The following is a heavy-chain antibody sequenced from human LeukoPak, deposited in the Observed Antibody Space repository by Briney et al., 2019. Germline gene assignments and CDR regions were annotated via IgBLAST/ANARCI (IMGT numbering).Heavy chain of an antibody. V-gene: IGHV4-59*01. CDR2: IYYSGST. Sequence: SETLSLTCTVSGGSISSYYWSWIRQPPGKGLEWIGYIYYSGSTNYNPSLKSRVTISVDTSKNQFSLKLSSVTAADTAVYYCARASGFWSGYWMNWGQGTLVTVSS. CDR3: ARASGFWSGYWMN. D-gene: IGHD3-3*01. CDR1: GGSISSYY. J-gene: IGHJ4*02.